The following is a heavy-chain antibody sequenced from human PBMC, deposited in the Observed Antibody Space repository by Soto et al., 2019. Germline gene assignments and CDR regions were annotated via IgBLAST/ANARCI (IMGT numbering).Heavy chain of an antibody. Sequence: AGSLRLSGAASGFTFSSYWMSWVCQAPGKGLEWVANIKQDGSENYYVDSVKGRFTISRTNAKNSLYLQMNSLRAEATAVYYCERILGYGMDVWGQGTTVTVS. CDR3: ERILGYGMDV. J-gene: IGHJ6*02. CDR1: GFTFSSYW. V-gene: IGHV3-7*01. CDR2: IKQDGSEN. D-gene: IGHD1-26*01.